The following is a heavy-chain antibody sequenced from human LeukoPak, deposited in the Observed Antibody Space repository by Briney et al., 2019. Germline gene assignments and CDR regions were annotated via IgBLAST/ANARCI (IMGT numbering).Heavy chain of an antibody. CDR1: GGSISGSNW. V-gene: IGHV4-4*02. D-gene: IGHD3-10*01. CDR3: ASAVGVDDAFDI. Sequence: SETLSLTCAVSGGSISGSNWWSWVRQPPGKGLEWIGEIYHSGSTNYNPSLKSRVTISVDKSKNQFSLKLSSVTAADTAVYYCASAVGVDDAFDIWGQGTMVTVSS. CDR2: IYHSGST. J-gene: IGHJ3*02.